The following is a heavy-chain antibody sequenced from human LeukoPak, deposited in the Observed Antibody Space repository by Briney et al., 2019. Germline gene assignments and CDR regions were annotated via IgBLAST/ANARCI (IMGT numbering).Heavy chain of an antibody. J-gene: IGHJ5*02. V-gene: IGHV3-23*01. D-gene: IGHD6-19*01. CDR2: ISGSGGST. Sequence: PGGSLRLSCAASGFTFSSYAMSWVRQAPGKGLEWVSAISGSGGSTYYADSVKGRFTISRDNAKNTLYLQMNSLRAEDTAVYYCARDPTFYSSRGDWFDPWGQGTLVTVSS. CDR1: GFTFSSYA. CDR3: ARDPTFYSSRGDWFDP.